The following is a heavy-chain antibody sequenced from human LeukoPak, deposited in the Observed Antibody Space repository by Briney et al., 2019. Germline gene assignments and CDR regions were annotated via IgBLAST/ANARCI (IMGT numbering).Heavy chain of an antibody. V-gene: IGHV3-72*01. D-gene: IGHD3-22*01. CDR1: GFSVSGYW. CDR2: IRRKRNGYTT. Sequence: PGGSLRLSCAVSGFSVSGYWMTWVRQAPGKGLEWVGRIRRKRNGYTTEYAASVKGRFTISRDDSKKSLYLHMSSLKTEDTAVYHCSRDGTQIDNSGFDVWGQGTMVTVSS. J-gene: IGHJ3*01. CDR3: SRDGTQIDNSGFDV.